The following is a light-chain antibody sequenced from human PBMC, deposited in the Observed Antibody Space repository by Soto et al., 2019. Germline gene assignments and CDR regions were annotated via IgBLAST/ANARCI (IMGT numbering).Light chain of an antibody. V-gene: IGLV2-14*01. Sequence: QSALTQPASVSGSPGQSITISCTGTSSDIGGYNYVSWYQQHPGKAPKLMIYDVTDRPSGVSNRFSGSKSGNTASLTISGLQPEDEADCYCSSYTTSSTVVFGGGTKLTVL. CDR2: DVT. CDR3: SSYTTSSTVV. CDR1: SSDIGGYNY. J-gene: IGLJ2*01.